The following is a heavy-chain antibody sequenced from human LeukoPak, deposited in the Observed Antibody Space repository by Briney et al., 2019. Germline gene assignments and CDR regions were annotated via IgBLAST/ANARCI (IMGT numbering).Heavy chain of an antibody. J-gene: IGHJ5*02. CDR2: IIPILGIA. CDR3: ARDLGGGWFDP. Sequence: SVKVSCKASGGTFSSYAISWVRQAPGQGLEWMGRIIPILGIANYAQKFQGRVTITADKSTSTAYMELSSLRSEDTAVYYCARDLGGGWFDPWGQGTLVTVSS. CDR1: GGTFSSYA. D-gene: IGHD3-10*01. V-gene: IGHV1-69*04.